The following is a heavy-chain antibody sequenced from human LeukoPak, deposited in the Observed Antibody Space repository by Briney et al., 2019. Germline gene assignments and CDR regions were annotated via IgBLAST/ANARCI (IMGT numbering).Heavy chain of an antibody. CDR2: INHSGST. V-gene: IGHV4-34*01. D-gene: IGHD2-15*01. CDR3: ARGMALAAVFDY. J-gene: IGHJ4*02. Sequence: PSETLSLTCVVYGGSFSGYYWNWIRQPPGKGLEWIGEINHSGSTKYNPSLKSRVTISVDTSKNQLSLEVSSVTAADTAVYYCARGMALAAVFDYWGQGTLVTVSS. CDR1: GGSFSGYY.